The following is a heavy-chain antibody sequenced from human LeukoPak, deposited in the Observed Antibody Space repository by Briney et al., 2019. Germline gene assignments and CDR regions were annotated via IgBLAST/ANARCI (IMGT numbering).Heavy chain of an antibody. J-gene: IGHJ6*03. CDR2: INHSGST. Sequence: SETLSLTCAVYGGSFSGYCWSWIRQPPGKGLEWIGEINHSGSTNYNPSLKSRVTISVDTSKNQFSLKLSSVTAADTAVYYCARTKLGYCSSTSCRYYYYYMDVWGKGTTVTVSS. CDR1: GGSFSGYC. CDR3: ARTKLGYCSSTSCRYYYYYMDV. V-gene: IGHV4-34*01. D-gene: IGHD2-2*01.